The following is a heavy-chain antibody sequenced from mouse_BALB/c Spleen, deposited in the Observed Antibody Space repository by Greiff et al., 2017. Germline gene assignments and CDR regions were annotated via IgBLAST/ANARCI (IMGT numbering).Heavy chain of an antibody. CDR2: ISSGGST. V-gene: IGHV5-6-5*01. Sequence: EVKLVESGGGLVKPGGSLKLSCAASGFTFSSYAMSWVRQTPEKRLEWVASISSGGSTYYPDSVKGRFTISRDNARNILYLQMSSLRSEDTAMYYCARGLRPGFDYWGQGTTLTVSS. D-gene: IGHD2-12*01. J-gene: IGHJ2*01. CDR1: GFTFSSYA. CDR3: ARGLRPGFDY.